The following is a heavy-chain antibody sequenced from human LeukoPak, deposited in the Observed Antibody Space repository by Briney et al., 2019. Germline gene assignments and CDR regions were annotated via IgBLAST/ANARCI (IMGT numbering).Heavy chain of an antibody. CDR2: INSDGSST. V-gene: IGHV3-74*01. CDR3: ARGELSMDYYYGMDV. D-gene: IGHD3-16*02. Sequence: GGSLRLSCAASGFTFSSYWMHWVRQAPGKGLVWVSRINSDGSSTSYAGSVKGRFTISRDNAKNTLYLQMNSLRAEDTAVYYCARGELSMDYYYGMDVWGQGTTVTVSS. J-gene: IGHJ6*02. CDR1: GFTFSSYW.